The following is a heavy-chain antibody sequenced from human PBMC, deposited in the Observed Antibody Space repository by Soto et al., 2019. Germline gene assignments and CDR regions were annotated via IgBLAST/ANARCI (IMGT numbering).Heavy chain of an antibody. CDR3: ARDVDGPLSPRYYFDY. CDR1: GFTFSSYG. J-gene: IGHJ4*02. D-gene: IGHD3-9*01. V-gene: IGHV3-33*01. Sequence: QVQLVESGGGVVQPGRSLRLSCAASGFTFSSYGMHWVRQAPGKGLEWVAVIWYDGSNKYYADSVKGRFTISRDNSKNTLYLQMNSLRAEDTAVYYCARDVDGPLSPRYYFDYWGQGTLVTVSS. CDR2: IWYDGSNK.